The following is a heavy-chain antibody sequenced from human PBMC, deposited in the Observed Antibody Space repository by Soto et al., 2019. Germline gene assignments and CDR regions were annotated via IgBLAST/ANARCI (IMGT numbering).Heavy chain of an antibody. D-gene: IGHD3-10*01. CDR1: GGSISSYD. Sequence: SETLCLTCTVSGGSISSYDWSWIRQPPGKGLEWIGYIYYSGSTNYNPSLKSRVTISVDTSKNQFSLKLNSMTAADTAVYYCARHNGSGSTYFDYWGQGTLVTVSS. CDR3: ARHNGSGSTYFDY. CDR2: IYYSGST. J-gene: IGHJ4*02. V-gene: IGHV4-59*08.